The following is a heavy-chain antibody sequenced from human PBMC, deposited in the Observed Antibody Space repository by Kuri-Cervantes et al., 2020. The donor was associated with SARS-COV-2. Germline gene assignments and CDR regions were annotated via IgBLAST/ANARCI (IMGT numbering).Heavy chain of an antibody. CDR2: TYYRSRWYD. CDR3: ARGDAFDI. V-gene: IGHV6-1*01. J-gene: IGHJ3*02. CDR1: GDSVSRNSAA. Sequence: SETLSLTCAISGDSVSRNSAAWNWIRQSPSRGLEWLGRTYYRSRWYDDYAVSVKSRITINPDTSKNQFSLLLNSVTPEDTAVYYCARGDAFDIWGQGTMVTVSS.